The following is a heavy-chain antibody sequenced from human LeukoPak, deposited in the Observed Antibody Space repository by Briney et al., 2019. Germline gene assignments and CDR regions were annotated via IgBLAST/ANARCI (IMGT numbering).Heavy chain of an antibody. D-gene: IGHD6-19*01. CDR3: ARASDKWLVPRRGFDY. CDR2: IYYSGST. V-gene: IGHV4-59*12. Sequence: SETLSLTCTVSGGSISSYYWSWIRQPPGKGLEWIGYIYYSGSTNYNPSLKSRVTISVDTSKNQFSLKLSSVTAADTAVYYCARASDKWLVPRRGFDYWGQGTLVTVSS. J-gene: IGHJ4*02. CDR1: GGSISSYY.